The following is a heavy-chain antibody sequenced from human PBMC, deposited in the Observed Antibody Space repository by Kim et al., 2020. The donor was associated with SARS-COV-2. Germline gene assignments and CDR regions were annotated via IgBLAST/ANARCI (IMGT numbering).Heavy chain of an antibody. Sequence: ASVKVSCKASGFALTTYEINWVRQAPGQGLEWMGWMDPNSGKTGYAQKFQGRVTMTSSTSINTASIELSSLRFEDTAIYYCAREVDNWDFDYWGQGTLVTVSS. CDR3: AREVDNWDFDY. CDR1: GFALTTYE. CDR2: MDPNSGKT. D-gene: IGHD1-1*01. J-gene: IGHJ4*02. V-gene: IGHV1-8*01.